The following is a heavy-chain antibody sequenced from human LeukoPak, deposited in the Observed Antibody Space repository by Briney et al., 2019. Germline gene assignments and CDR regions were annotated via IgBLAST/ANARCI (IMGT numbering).Heavy chain of an antibody. CDR1: GFTFSSYG. Sequence: GGSLRLSCAASGFTFSSYGMHWVRQAPGKGLEWVSYISSSSSTIYYADSVKGRFTISRDNAKNSLYLQMNSLRAEDTAVYYCARDAPYSSGWYGERDYWGQGTLVTVSS. CDR3: ARDAPYSSGWYGERDY. V-gene: IGHV3-48*01. CDR2: ISSSSSTI. D-gene: IGHD6-19*01. J-gene: IGHJ4*02.